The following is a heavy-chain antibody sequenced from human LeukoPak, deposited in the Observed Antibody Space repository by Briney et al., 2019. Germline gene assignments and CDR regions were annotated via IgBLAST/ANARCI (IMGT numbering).Heavy chain of an antibody. D-gene: IGHD4-17*01. CDR2: ISGSGTGT. CDR1: GFTFSSYA. J-gene: IGHJ4*02. V-gene: IGHV3-23*01. Sequence: PGGSLRLSCAASGFTFSSYAMSWVRQAPGKGLEWVSAISGSGTGTYYADSVKGRFTISRGNSKNTLYLQMNSLRAEDTAVYYCAKGPHGDYDYWGQGTLVTVSS. CDR3: AKGPHGDYDY.